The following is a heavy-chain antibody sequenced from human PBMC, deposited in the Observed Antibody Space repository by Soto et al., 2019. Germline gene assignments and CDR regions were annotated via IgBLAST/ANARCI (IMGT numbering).Heavy chain of an antibody. Sequence: ESLKICCKGSGYSFTNYWIGWVRQMPGKGLEWMGIVFHGEPDARYSPSFQGQVTISADKSVNTAYLQWSSLKASDTAMYYCARAGTTLTFDYWGPGTLVTVSS. D-gene: IGHD1-1*01. CDR2: VFHGEPDA. CDR1: GYSFTNYW. V-gene: IGHV5-51*01. J-gene: IGHJ4*02. CDR3: ARAGTTLTFDY.